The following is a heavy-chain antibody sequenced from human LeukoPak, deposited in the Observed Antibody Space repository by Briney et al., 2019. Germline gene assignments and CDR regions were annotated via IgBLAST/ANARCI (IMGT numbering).Heavy chain of an antibody. CDR3: AREDGDSSFDY. V-gene: IGHV3-7*01. D-gene: IGHD4-17*01. J-gene: IGHJ4*02. CDR2: IKQDGSEK. Sequence: GGSLRLSCAASGFTFSSYWMSRVRQAPGKGLEWVANIKQDGSEKYYVDSVKGRFTISRDNAKNSLYLQMNSLRAEDTAVYYCAREDGDSSFDYWGQGTLVTVSS. CDR1: GFTFSSYW.